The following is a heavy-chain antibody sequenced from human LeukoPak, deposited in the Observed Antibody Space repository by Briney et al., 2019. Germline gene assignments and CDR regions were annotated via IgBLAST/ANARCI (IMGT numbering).Heavy chain of an antibody. CDR1: GFTFSSYA. CDR3: ARDLYYGGNSYYGMDV. Sequence: GGSLRLSCAASGFTFSSYAMHWVRQAPGKGLEWVAVISYDGSNKYYADSVKGRFTISRDNSKNTLYLQMNSLRAEDTAVYYCARDLYYGGNSYYGMDVWGQGTTVTVSS. V-gene: IGHV3-30-3*01. J-gene: IGHJ6*02. D-gene: IGHD4-23*01. CDR2: ISYDGSNK.